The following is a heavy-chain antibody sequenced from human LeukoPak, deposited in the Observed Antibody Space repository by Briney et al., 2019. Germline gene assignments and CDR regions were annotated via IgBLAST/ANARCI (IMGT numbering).Heavy chain of an antibody. D-gene: IGHD3-10*01. V-gene: IGHV5-51*01. CDR2: IYPGDSDT. CDR3: ARPVRGGSGSYYFDY. CDR1: GYSFTSYW. J-gene: IGHJ4*02. Sequence: GESLKISCKGSGYSFTSYWIGWVRQMPGKGLEWMGIIYPGDSDTRYSPPFQGQVTISADKSISTAYLQWSSLKASDTAMYYCARPVRGGSGSYYFDYWGQGTLVTVSS.